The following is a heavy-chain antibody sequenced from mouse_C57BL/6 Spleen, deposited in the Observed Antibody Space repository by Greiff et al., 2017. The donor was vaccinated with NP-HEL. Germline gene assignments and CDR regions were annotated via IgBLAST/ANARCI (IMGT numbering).Heavy chain of an antibody. J-gene: IGHJ4*01. V-gene: IGHV1-81*01. Sequence: VQLQPSGAELARPGASVKLSCKASGYTFTSYGISWLKQRTGQGLEWIGEIYPRSGNTYYNEKFKGKATLTADKSSSTAYMERRRLTSEDSAVYFCGVSLAYGSSYDDMDYGGQGTSVTVSS. D-gene: IGHD1-1*01. CDR1: GYTFTSYG. CDR3: GVSLAYGSSYDDMDY. CDR2: IYPRSGNT.